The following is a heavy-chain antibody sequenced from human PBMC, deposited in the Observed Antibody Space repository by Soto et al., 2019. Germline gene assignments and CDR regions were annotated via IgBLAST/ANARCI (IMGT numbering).Heavy chain of an antibody. Sequence: EVQLVESGGGLVQPGRSLRLSCAASGFTFDDYAMQWVRQAPGKGLEWVSGISWNRGSICYADSVKGRFTISRDKAKNSLYLQMNSLRAEDTALYYCAKSVYYDIHYYMAVWGKGTTVPVSS. D-gene: IGHD3-9*01. CDR3: AKSVYYDIHYYMAV. V-gene: IGHV3-9*01. CDR2: ISWNRGSI. CDR1: GFTFDDYA. J-gene: IGHJ6*03.